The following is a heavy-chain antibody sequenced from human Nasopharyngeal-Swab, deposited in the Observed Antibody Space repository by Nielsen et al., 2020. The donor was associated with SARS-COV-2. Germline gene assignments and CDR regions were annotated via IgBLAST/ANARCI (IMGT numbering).Heavy chain of an antibody. Sequence: SETLSLTCTVSGGSISSYYWSWIRQPPGKGLEWIGYIYYSGSTNYNPSLKSRVTISVDTSKNQFSLKLSSVTAADTAVYYCAIGGDTAMVVDAFDIWCQGTMVTVSS. CDR2: IYYSGST. CDR3: AIGGDTAMVVDAFDI. V-gene: IGHV4-59*01. D-gene: IGHD5-18*01. CDR1: GGSISSYY. J-gene: IGHJ3*02.